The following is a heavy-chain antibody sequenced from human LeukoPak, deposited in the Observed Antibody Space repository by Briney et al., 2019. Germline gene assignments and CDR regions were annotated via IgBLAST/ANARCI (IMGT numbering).Heavy chain of an antibody. CDR1: GYNFVNYW. CDR3: ARSRIVGAGDSFDI. CDR2: IYPGDSDT. V-gene: IGHV5-51*01. J-gene: IGHJ3*02. D-gene: IGHD1-26*01. Sequence: GESLRISCQASGYNFVNYWIGWVRQMPGKGLEWMGIIYPGDSDTRQSPSFQGQVTISADKSISTAYLQWSSLKASDTAMYYCARSRIVGAGDSFDIWGQGTMVTVS.